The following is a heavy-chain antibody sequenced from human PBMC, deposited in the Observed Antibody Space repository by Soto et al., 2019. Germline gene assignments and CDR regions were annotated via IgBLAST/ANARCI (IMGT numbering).Heavy chain of an antibody. Sequence: GGSLRLSCATSGFTFSSYGMNWVRQAPGKGLEWVAVISYDGSNEYYADSVKVRFTISRDNSKNTLYLQMNSLRPEDTAVYYCAKDLITGTTVDSWGQGTLVTVSS. CDR2: ISYDGSNE. V-gene: IGHV3-30*18. CDR1: GFTFSSYG. J-gene: IGHJ4*02. D-gene: IGHD1-7*01. CDR3: AKDLITGTTVDS.